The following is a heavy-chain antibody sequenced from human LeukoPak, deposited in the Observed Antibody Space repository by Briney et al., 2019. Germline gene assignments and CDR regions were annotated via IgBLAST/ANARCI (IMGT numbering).Heavy chain of an antibody. CDR1: GFKFSDFW. CDR3: VRWGSYYLYYHGVDV. J-gene: IGHJ6*02. V-gene: IGHV3-7*04. Sequence: PGGSLRLSCAASGFKFSDFWMGWVRQAPGKGLQWVANIKQEGSDKYYVDSVKGRFTISRDNGRNSLYLQMNSLRAEDTAVYYCVRWGSYYLYYHGVDVWGQGTTVTVSS. CDR2: IKQEGSDK. D-gene: IGHD3-16*01.